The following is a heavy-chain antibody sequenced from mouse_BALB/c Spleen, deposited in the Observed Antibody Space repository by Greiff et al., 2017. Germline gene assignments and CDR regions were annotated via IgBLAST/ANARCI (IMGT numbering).Heavy chain of an antibody. V-gene: IGHV1S56*01. Sequence: VKLQESGAELVRSGASVKLSCTASGFNIKDYYIHWVKQRPGQGLEWIGWIYPGDGSTKYNEKFKGKTTLTADKSSSTAYMLLSSLTSEDSAIYFCARDWPRMMDYWGQGTSVTVSS. CDR1: GFNIKDYY. J-gene: IGHJ4*01. CDR3: ARDWPRMMDY. CDR2: IYPGDGST.